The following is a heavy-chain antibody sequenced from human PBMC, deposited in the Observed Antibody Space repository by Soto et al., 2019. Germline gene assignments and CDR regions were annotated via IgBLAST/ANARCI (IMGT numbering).Heavy chain of an antibody. Sequence: GGSLRLSCAASGFTFNTYGMNWVRQAPGKGLEWVSYISDTASTIYYADSVRGRFTISRGNAKNSLSLQMNSLRAEDTAVYYCARDFFWYFDLWGRGTLVTVSS. D-gene: IGHD3-3*01. V-gene: IGHV3-48*01. CDR3: ARDFFWYFDL. J-gene: IGHJ2*01. CDR2: ISDTASTI. CDR1: GFTFNTYG.